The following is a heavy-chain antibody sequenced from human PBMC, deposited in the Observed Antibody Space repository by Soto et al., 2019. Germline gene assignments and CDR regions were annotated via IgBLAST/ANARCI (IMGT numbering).Heavy chain of an antibody. Sequence: PGGSLRLSCAASAFTFSSYSMHWVRQAPGKGLEWVALISYDGGNTYYADSVKGRFTISRDNSKNTLYVQMNSLRAEDTAVYYCARAGHHSETSNYYVHYYYYGMDVWGPGTTVTVSS. CDR2: ISYDGGNT. V-gene: IGHV3-30-3*01. J-gene: IGHJ6*02. CDR3: ARAGHHSETSNYYVHYYYYGMDV. CDR1: AFTFSSYS. D-gene: IGHD3-16*01.